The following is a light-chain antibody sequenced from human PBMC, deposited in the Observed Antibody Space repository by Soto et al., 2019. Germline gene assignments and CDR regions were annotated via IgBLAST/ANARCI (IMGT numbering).Light chain of an antibody. V-gene: IGKV1-39*01. Sequence: DIQLTQSPSSLSASVGDSVTITCRASHSISTYLNWYKQKPGKAPSLLIYTTSSLQSGVPSRFSGSGSGTDFTLTIGGLKTADFAIYYCQQSYSSPYTFGLGTKVQIK. CDR3: QQSYSSPYT. CDR1: HSISTY. CDR2: TTS. J-gene: IGKJ2*01.